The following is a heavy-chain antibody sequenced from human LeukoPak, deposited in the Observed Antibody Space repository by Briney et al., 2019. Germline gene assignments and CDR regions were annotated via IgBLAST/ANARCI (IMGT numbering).Heavy chain of an antibody. CDR1: GYTFTSYD. D-gene: IGHD6-13*01. V-gene: IGHV1-8*01. Sequence: ASVKVSCKASGYTFTSYDINWVQQATGQGLEWMGWMNPNSGNTGYAQKFQGRVTMTRNTSISTAYMELSSLRSEDTAVYYCARIGGSWYDVSGYDFDYWGQGTLVTVSS. J-gene: IGHJ4*02. CDR2: MNPNSGNT. CDR3: ARIGGSWYDVSGYDFDY.